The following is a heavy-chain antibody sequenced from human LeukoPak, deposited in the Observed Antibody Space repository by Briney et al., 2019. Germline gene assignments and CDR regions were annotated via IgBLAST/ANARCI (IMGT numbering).Heavy chain of an antibody. CDR2: IYYSGST. CDR3: ARVASSGYLLDY. V-gene: IGHV4-61*08. D-gene: IGHD3-22*01. CDR1: GGSISSGDYY. J-gene: IGHJ4*02. Sequence: SETLSLTCTVSGGSISSGDYYWSWIRQPPGKGLEWIGYIYYSGSTNYNPSLKSRVTISVDTSKNQFSLKLSSVTAADTAVYYCARVASSGYLLDYWGQGTLVTVSS.